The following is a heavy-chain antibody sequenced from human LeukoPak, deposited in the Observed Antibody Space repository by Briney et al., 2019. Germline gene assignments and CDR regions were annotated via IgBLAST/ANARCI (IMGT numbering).Heavy chain of an antibody. V-gene: IGHV1-2*02. Sequence: ASVKVSCKASGYTFTGYDMHWVRQAPGQGLEWMGWINPNSGGTNYAQKFQGRVTMTRDTSISTAYMELSRLRSDDTAVYYCATPPEDYGDYYYYGMDVWGQGTTVTVSS. CDR1: GYTFTGYD. CDR3: ATPPEDYGDYYYYGMDV. J-gene: IGHJ6*02. D-gene: IGHD4-17*01. CDR2: INPNSGGT.